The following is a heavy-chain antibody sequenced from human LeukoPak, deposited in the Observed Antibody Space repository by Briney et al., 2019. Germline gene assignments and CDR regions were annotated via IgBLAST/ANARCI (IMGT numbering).Heavy chain of an antibody. V-gene: IGHV4-59*12. CDR1: GGSISNYY. D-gene: IGHD3-3*01. J-gene: IGHJ5*02. Sequence: SETLSLTCPVSGGSISNYYYWTWIRQPPGKGLEWIGYVYYTGSTNFNPSLKSRVTMSLDTSRNQFSLKLSSVTAADTAVYYCARVLRFLERWFDPWGQGTLVTVSS. CDR3: ARVLRFLERWFDP. CDR2: VYYTGST.